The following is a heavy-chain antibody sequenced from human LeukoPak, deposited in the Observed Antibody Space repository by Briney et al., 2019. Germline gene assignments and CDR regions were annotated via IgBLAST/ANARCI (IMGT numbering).Heavy chain of an antibody. CDR1: GGSISSYY. Sequence: SETLSLTCTVSGGSISSYYWSWIRQPPGKGLEWIGYIYYSGSTYYNPSLKSRVTISVDTSKNQFSLKLSSVTAADTAVYYCARVRRYGIYFDYWGQGTLVTVSS. D-gene: IGHD4-23*01. J-gene: IGHJ4*02. CDR2: IYYSGST. CDR3: ARVRRYGIYFDY. V-gene: IGHV4-30-4*08.